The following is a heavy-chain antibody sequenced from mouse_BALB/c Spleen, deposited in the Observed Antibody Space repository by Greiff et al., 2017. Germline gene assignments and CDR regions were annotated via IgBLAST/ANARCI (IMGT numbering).Heavy chain of an antibody. CDR2: ISSGGSYT. Sequence: EVMLVESGGGLVKPGGSLKLSCAASVFTFSSYTMSWVRQTPEKRLEWVATISSGGSYTYYPDSVKGRFTISRDNAKNTLYLQMSSLKSEDTAMYYCTKEFPITTVDYWGQGTTLTVSS. J-gene: IGHJ2*01. D-gene: IGHD1-1*01. CDR3: TKEFPITTVDY. CDR1: VFTFSSYT. V-gene: IGHV5-6-4*01.